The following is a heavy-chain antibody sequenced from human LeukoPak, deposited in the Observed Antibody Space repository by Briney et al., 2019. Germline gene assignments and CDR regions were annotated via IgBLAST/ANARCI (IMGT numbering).Heavy chain of an antibody. Sequence: GGSLRLSCAASGFTFSSYGVHWVRQAPGKGLDWVAFTRFDGSNKYYADSVKGRFTISRDNSKNTLYLQMNSLRAEDTAVYYCAKEDHRIYAFDIWGQGTMVTVSS. CDR3: AKEDHRIYAFDI. J-gene: IGHJ3*02. CDR1: GFTFSSYG. CDR2: TRFDGSNK. D-gene: IGHD1-14*01. V-gene: IGHV3-30*02.